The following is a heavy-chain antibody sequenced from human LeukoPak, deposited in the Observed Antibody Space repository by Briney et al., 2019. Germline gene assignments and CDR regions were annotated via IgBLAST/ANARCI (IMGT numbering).Heavy chain of an antibody. Sequence: PSETLSLTCAVYGGSFSDYFWSWIRQPPGKGLEWIGEISHSGSTAYNPSLRSRVTISGDTSKKQFSLKLSSVTAADTAVYYCVTYYYGSSAPKRNYWGQGILVTVSS. CDR3: VTYYYGSSAPKRNY. CDR1: GGSFSDYF. CDR2: ISHSGST. J-gene: IGHJ4*02. V-gene: IGHV4-34*01. D-gene: IGHD3-22*01.